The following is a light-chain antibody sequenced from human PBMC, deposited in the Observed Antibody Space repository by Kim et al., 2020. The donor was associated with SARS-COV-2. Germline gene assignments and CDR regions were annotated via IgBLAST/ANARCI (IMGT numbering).Light chain of an antibody. Sequence: SVGNRVPLPCRASHSISSWLAWYQQKPGKAPKLLIYKSSSLESGVPSRFSGSGSGTEFTLTISSLQPDDFATYYCQQYNSYSTWTFGQGTKVEIK. CDR2: KSS. CDR3: QQYNSYSTWT. CDR1: HSISSW. V-gene: IGKV1-5*03. J-gene: IGKJ1*01.